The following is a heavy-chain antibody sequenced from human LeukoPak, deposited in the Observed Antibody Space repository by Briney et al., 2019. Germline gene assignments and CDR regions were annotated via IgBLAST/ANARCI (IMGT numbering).Heavy chain of an antibody. V-gene: IGHV4-39*07. CDR3: AREFLVGATYF. J-gene: IGHJ4*02. Sequence: SETLSLTCTVSGGSISSSSYYWGWIRQPPGKGLEWIGSIYYSGSTYYNLSLKSRVTISVDTSKNQFSLKLSSVTAADAAVYYCAREFLVGATYFWGQGTLVTVSS. CDR2: IYYSGST. D-gene: IGHD1-26*01. CDR1: GGSISSSSYY.